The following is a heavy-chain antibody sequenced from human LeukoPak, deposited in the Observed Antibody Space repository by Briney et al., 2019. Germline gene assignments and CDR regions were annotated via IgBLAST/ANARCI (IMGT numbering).Heavy chain of an antibody. CDR3: ARAEVAFDI. CDR2: TNHSGST. Sequence: NPSETQSLTCAVYGGSFSGYYWSWIRQPPGKGLEWIGETNHSGSTNYNPSLKSRVTISVDTSKNQFSLKLSSVTAADTAVYYCARAEVAFDIWGQGTIVTVSS. V-gene: IGHV4-34*01. CDR1: GGSFSGYY. J-gene: IGHJ3*02.